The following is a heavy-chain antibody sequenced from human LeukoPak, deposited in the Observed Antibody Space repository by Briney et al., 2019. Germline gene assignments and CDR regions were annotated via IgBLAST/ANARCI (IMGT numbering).Heavy chain of an antibody. CDR1: GFTFSSYA. CDR2: ISSNGGST. Sequence: GGSLRLSCAASGFTFSSYAMHWVRQAPGKGLEYVSAISSNGGSTYYGNSVKGRFTISRDNSKNTLYLQMGSLRAEDMAVYYCARDGGTVTPYFDYWGQGTLVTVSS. V-gene: IGHV3-64*01. CDR3: ARDGGTVTPYFDY. D-gene: IGHD4-17*01. J-gene: IGHJ4*02.